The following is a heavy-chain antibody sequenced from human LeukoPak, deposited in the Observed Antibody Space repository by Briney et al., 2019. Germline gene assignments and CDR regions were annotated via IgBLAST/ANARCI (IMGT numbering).Heavy chain of an antibody. CDR2: VIPNSGGT. Sequence: ASVKVSCKPSGYTFTDYYIHWVRQAPGQGLEWMGWVIPNSGGTNYAQKFQGRVTMSRDTSISTAYMELSRLRSDDTAVYYCARGSYMTSTDYWGQGTLVTVSS. J-gene: IGHJ4*02. CDR1: GYTFTDYY. CDR3: ARGSYMTSTDY. D-gene: IGHD1-14*01. V-gene: IGHV1-2*02.